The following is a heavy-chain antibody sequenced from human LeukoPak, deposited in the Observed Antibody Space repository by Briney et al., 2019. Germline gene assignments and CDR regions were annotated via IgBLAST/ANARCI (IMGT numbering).Heavy chain of an antibody. CDR1: GGSISSYY. J-gene: IGHJ4*02. D-gene: IGHD6-13*01. V-gene: IGHV4-34*01. CDR2: INHSGST. Sequence: SETLSLTCTVSGGSISSYYWSWIRQPPGKGLEWIGEINHSGSTNYNPSLKSRVTISVDTSKNQFSLKLSSVTAADTAVYYCAKSEAGELDYWGQGTLVTVSS. CDR3: AKSEAGELDY.